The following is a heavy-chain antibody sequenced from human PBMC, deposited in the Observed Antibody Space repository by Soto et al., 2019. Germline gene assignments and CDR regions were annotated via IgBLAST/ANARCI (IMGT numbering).Heavy chain of an antibody. CDR1: GFTFSSYA. CDR2: ISGSGGST. J-gene: IGHJ5*02. D-gene: IGHD6-6*01. Sequence: GSLRLSCAASGFTFSSYAMSWVRQAPGKGLEWVSAISGSGGSTYYADSVKGRFTISRDNSKNTLYLQMNSLRAEDTAVYYCAKDIEYSSSSGWFDPWGQGTLVTVSS. V-gene: IGHV3-23*01. CDR3: AKDIEYSSSSGWFDP.